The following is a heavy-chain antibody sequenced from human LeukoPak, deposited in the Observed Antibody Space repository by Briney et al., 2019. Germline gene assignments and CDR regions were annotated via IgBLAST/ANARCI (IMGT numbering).Heavy chain of an antibody. D-gene: IGHD3-22*01. CDR1: GASISSYY. CDR2: IYYSGST. CDR3: ARHRYYYDSSGYYYQP. J-gene: IGHJ5*02. Sequence: PSETRSLTCTVSGASISSYYWSWNRQPPGKGLEWIGYIYYSGSTNYNPSLKSRVTISVDTSKNQFSLRLGSVTAADTAVYCCARHRYYYDSSGYYYQPWGQGPVITVSS. V-gene: IGHV4-59*01.